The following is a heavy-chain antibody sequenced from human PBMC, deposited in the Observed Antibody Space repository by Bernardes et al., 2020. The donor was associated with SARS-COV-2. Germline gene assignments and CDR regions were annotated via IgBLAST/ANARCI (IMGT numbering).Heavy chain of an antibody. CDR2: ISGSGGTT. D-gene: IGHD3-16*01. CDR1: GFAFSTYA. J-gene: IGHJ4*02. CDR3: AKDLIAGTLGGLPQTFDY. V-gene: IGHV3-23*01. Sequence: AGSLILSCAASGFAFSTYAMSWVRQAPGQGLEWVSVISGSGGTTYYSASVKGRFTISRDNSQNILYLQMSSLRAEDTAVYFCAKDLIAGTLGGLPQTFDYWGQGTLVTVSS.